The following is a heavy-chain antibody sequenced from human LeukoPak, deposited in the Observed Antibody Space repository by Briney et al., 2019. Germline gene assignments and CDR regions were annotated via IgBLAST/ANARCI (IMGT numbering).Heavy chain of an antibody. CDR2: INTDGTNT. J-gene: IGHJ4*01. CDR1: GFTFSSYW. CDR3: ARGYSGTYRVDY. Sequence: GGSLRLSCAASGFTFSSYWMHWVRQVPGKGLVWVSRINTDGTNTTYADSVKGRFTMSRDKAKSRLYLQMNSLRAEDTAVYYCARGYSGTYRVDYWGQGTLVTVSS. D-gene: IGHD6-19*01. V-gene: IGHV3-74*01.